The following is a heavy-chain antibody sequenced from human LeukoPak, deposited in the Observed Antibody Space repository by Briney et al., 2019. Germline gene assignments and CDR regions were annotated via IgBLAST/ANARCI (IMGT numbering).Heavy chain of an antibody. CDR1: GFSFSRYW. D-gene: IGHD2-15*01. J-gene: IGHJ6*03. CDR3: ARIREDCSGGSCYSGDEDYYYMDV. CDR2: IKQDGSEK. V-gene: IGHV3-7*01. Sequence: GGSLRLSCAASGFSFSRYWMSWVRQAPGKGLEWVANIKQDGSEKNYVDSVKGRFTISRDNAKNSLYLQMNSLRAEDTAVYYCARIREDCSGGSCYSGDEDYYYMDVWGKGTTVTVSS.